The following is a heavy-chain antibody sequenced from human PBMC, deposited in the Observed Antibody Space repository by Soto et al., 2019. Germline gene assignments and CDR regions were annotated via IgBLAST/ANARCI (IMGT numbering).Heavy chain of an antibody. J-gene: IGHJ4*02. CDR2: IKEDGSSK. CDR3: ASENWWVFDH. V-gene: IGHV3-7*03. CDR1: GINFNDYW. D-gene: IGHD2-8*02. Sequence: AGGSLRLSCAASGINFNDYWMSWVRQAPGKGLEWVANIKEDGSSKYYVDSVKGRFTISRDNAKNSLYLQMNSLRAEDTALSYRASENWWVFDHWGQVNPLTVSS.